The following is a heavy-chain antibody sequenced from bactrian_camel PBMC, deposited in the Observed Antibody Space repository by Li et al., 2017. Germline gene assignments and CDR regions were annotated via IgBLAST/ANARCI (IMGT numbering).Heavy chain of an antibody. J-gene: IGHJ4*01. D-gene: IGHD1*01. CDR2: INSDGRST. Sequence: VQLVESGGGSVQSGGSLRLSCAASGFTFGTYDMNWVRQAPGKGLEWVSRINSDGRSTDYADSVKGRFTISRDNAKNTVYLQLNSLKPEDTAMYYCAAGHPRCSMTAARFTDWGQGTQVTVS. V-gene: IGHV3S40*01. CDR3: AAGHPRCSMTAARFTD. CDR1: GFTFGTYD.